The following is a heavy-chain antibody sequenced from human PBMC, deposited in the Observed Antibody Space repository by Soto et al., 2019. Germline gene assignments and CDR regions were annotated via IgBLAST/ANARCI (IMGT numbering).Heavy chain of an antibody. D-gene: IGHD2-2*01. CDR1: GYTFTSCG. Sequence: GASVKVSCKACGYTFTSCGISWVRQAPGQGLEWMGWISAYNGNTKYAQKLQGRVTMTTDTSTSTAYMELRSLRSDDTAVYYCARDYPVVVVPAAIVGDYYYYYGMDVWGQGTTVTVSS. CDR2: ISAYNGNT. CDR3: ARDYPVVVVPAAIVGDYYYYYGMDV. V-gene: IGHV1-18*01. J-gene: IGHJ6*02.